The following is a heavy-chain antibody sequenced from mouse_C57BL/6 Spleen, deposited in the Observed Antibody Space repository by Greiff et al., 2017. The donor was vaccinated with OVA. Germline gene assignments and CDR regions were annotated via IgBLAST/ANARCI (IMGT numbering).Heavy chain of an antibody. CDR2: IDPNRGGT. CDR3: AREGYYGSSLNWYFDV. D-gene: IGHD1-1*01. V-gene: IGHV1-72*01. Sequence: VQLQQPGAELVKPGASVKLSCKASGYTFTSYWMHWVKQRPGRGLEWIGRIDPNRGGTKFNEKFKSKATLTVDKPSSTAYMQLSSLTSEDSAVYYCAREGYYGSSLNWYFDVWGTGTTVTVSS. J-gene: IGHJ1*03. CDR1: GYTFTSYW.